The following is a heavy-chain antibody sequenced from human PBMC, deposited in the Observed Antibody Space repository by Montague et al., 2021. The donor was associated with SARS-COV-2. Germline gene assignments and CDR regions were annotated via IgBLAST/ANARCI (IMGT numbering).Heavy chain of an antibody. V-gene: IGHV4-34*01. J-gene: IGHJ4*02. CDR3: ARDHDDSSGSFDC. D-gene: IGHD3-22*01. CDR2: TNVSGRR. CDR1: GXSFSGYY. Sequence: SETLSLTCAVYGXSFSGYYWSWIRHPPGRGLGWIGETNVSGRRNYNPSLSSRVTISLDKSKNQFSLNLTSATAADTAIYYCARDHDDSSGSFDCWGPGTLVTVSS.